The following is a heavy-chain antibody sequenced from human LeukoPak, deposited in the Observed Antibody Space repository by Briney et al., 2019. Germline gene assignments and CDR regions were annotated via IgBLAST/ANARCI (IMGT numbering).Heavy chain of an antibody. Sequence: PGRSLRLSCAASGFTFSNSGMYWVRQAPGKGLEWVAFIRYDGSNKYYADSVKGRITISRDNSKNTLYLQMNSLRAEDTAIYYCAKISSSSYDYWGQGTLVTVSS. D-gene: IGHD6-6*01. J-gene: IGHJ4*02. CDR1: GFTFSNSG. CDR3: AKISSSSYDY. V-gene: IGHV3-30*02. CDR2: IRYDGSNK.